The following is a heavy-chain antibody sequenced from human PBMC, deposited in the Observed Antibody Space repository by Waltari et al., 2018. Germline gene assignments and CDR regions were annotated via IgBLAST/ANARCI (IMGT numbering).Heavy chain of an antibody. Sequence: QVQLVQSGTEVRKPGASVKVACKASGYTFNNFEFNWVRQATGQGLEWMGWVNPDNGETGYEQKFQGRVTITRDTSISTVYMELSSLSSEDTAVYYCARGRDSHDNSDYALLYYWGPGTLVTVSS. D-gene: IGHD3-22*01. CDR1: GYTFNNFE. V-gene: IGHV1-8*03. J-gene: IGHJ4*02. CDR2: VNPDNGET. CDR3: ARGRDSHDNSDYALLYY.